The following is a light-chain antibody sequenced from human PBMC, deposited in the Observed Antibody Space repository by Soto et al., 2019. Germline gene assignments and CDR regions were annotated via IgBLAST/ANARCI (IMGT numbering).Light chain of an antibody. J-gene: IGKJ2*01. CDR1: QSISSW. Sequence: DIQMTQSPSTLSPSVGDRVTITCRASQSISSWLAWYQQKPGKAPKLLIYDASSLESGVPSRFSGSGSGTEFTLTISSLQPDDFATYYCQQYNSYSVPFGQGTKVDIK. CDR2: DAS. V-gene: IGKV1-5*01. CDR3: QQYNSYSVP.